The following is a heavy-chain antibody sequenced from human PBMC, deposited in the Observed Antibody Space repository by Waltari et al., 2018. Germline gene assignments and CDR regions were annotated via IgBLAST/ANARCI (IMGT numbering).Heavy chain of an antibody. CDR2: IYHSGST. V-gene: IGHV4-38-2*01. Sequence: QVQLQESGPGLVKPSETLSLTCAVSGYSISSGYYWGCIRQPPGKGLEWIGSIYHSGSTYYNPSLKSRVTISVDTSKNQFSLKLSSVTAADTAVYYCARRWLANFDYWGQGTLVTVSS. D-gene: IGHD6-19*01. CDR1: GYSISSGYY. J-gene: IGHJ4*02. CDR3: ARRWLANFDY.